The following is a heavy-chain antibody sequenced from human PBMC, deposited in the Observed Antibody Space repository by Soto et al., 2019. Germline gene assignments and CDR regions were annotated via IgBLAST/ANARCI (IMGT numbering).Heavy chain of an antibody. Sequence: GVSLRLSCAASGFTFSSYGMHWVRQAPGKGLEWVAVISYDGSNKYYADSVKGRFTISRDNSKNTLYLQMNSLRAEDTVVYYCAKGWGYCSGGSCYSSWSPIIDYWGQGTLVTVSS. CDR1: GFTFSSYG. J-gene: IGHJ4*02. D-gene: IGHD2-15*01. CDR3: AKGWGYCSGGSCYSSWSPIIDY. CDR2: ISYDGSNK. V-gene: IGHV3-30*18.